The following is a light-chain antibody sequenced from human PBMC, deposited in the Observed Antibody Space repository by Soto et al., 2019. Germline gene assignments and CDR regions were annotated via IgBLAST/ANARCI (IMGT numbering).Light chain of an antibody. J-gene: IGKJ3*01. CDR2: DTS. CDR1: QSVNSNY. V-gene: IGKV3-20*01. CDR3: QQYGSSQFT. Sequence: EIVLMQSPGTLSLSPGEGATLSCRASQSVNSNYLAWYQQKPGQAPTVLIFDTSMRATGVPDMFSGSGSGTDFTLTISRLEPDDFSVYYCQQYGSSQFTFGPGTKVNIK.